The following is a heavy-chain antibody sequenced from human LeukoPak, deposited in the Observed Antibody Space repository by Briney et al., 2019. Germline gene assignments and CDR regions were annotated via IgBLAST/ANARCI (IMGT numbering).Heavy chain of an antibody. D-gene: IGHD6-19*01. CDR3: ARGMGYSSGWLYGRALDI. CDR1: GGSFSGYY. J-gene: IGHJ3*02. Sequence: PSETLSLTCAVYGGSFSGYYWSWIRQPPGKGLEWIGEINHSGSTNYNPSLKSRVTILVDTSKNQFSLKLSSVTAADTAVFYCARGMGYSSGWLYGRALDIWGQGTMVTVSS. V-gene: IGHV4-34*01. CDR2: INHSGST.